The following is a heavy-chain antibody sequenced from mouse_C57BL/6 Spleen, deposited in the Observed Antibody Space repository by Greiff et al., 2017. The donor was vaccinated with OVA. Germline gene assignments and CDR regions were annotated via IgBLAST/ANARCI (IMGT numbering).Heavy chain of an antibody. Sequence: EVQLQQSGPELVKPGASVKMSCKASGYTFTDYNMHWVKQSHGKSLEWIGYINPNNGGTSYNQKFKGKATLTVNKSSSTAYMELRSLTSEDSAVYYCASPYYSNYVEYFDVWGTGTTVTVSS. CDR1: GYTFTDYN. D-gene: IGHD2-5*01. CDR3: ASPYYSNYVEYFDV. V-gene: IGHV1-22*01. J-gene: IGHJ1*03. CDR2: INPNNGGT.